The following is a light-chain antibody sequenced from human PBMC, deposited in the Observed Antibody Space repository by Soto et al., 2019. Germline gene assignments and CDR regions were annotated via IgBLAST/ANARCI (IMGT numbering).Light chain of an antibody. V-gene: IGKV1-39*01. CDR2: AAS. CDR3: QQRYDISPIT. Sequence: SRMSCWRLSLSLYVGNICCMMWLVSETISTFLNWYQVKPGKAPKLLIYAASTLQDGVPSRFSGSGSGTDFTLTINSLQPEHFASYYCQQRYDISPITFGKGTRLEIK. J-gene: IGKJ5*01. CDR1: ETISTF.